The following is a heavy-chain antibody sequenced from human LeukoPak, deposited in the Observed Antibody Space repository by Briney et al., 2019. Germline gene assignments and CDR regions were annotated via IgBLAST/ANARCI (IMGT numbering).Heavy chain of an antibody. CDR2: IYHSGTT. J-gene: IGHJ5*02. V-gene: IGHV4-30-2*01. Sequence: SETLSLTCAVSGGSMRSGGSSWSWIRQPPGKGLQFIGYIYHSGTTYYDPSLRSRLTISVDRAENQLSLTLTSVTAADTAIYYCAKMSSASNWFDPWGQGILVTVSS. CDR1: GGSMRSGGSS. CDR3: AKMSSASNWFDP. D-gene: IGHD6-19*01.